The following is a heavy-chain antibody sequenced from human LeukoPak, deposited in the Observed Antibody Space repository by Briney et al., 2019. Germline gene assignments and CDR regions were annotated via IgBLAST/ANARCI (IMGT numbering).Heavy chain of an antibody. Sequence: SVKVSCKASGGTFSSYAISWVRQAPGQGLEWMGGIIPIFGTANYAQKFQGRVTMTRDTSTSTVYMELSSLRSEDTAVYYCARDDSIVGVDYWGQGTLVTVSS. J-gene: IGHJ4*02. D-gene: IGHD3-22*01. CDR3: ARDDSIVGVDY. CDR1: GGTFSSYA. V-gene: IGHV1-69*05. CDR2: IIPIFGTA.